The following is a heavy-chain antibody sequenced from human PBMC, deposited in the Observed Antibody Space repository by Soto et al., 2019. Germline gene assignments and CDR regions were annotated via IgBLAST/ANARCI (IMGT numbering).Heavy chain of an antibody. CDR3: AHRLCDSSCYWDVGFFDF. CDR2: IYWDDDK. CDR1: GFSLSTSGVG. D-gene: IGHD2-15*01. Sequence: SGPTLVNPTQTLTLTCTFSGFSLSTSGVGVGWIRQPPGKALEWLALIYWDDDKRYSPSLKSRLTITKDTSKNQVVLTMTNMDPVDSGTYFCAHRLCDSSCYWDVGFFDFWGQGALVTVSS. J-gene: IGHJ4*02. V-gene: IGHV2-5*02.